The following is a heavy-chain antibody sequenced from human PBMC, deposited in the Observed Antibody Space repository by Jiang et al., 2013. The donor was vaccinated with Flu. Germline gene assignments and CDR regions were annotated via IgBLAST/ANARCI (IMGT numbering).Heavy chain of an antibody. CDR3: AREQGGDTSDSSSYQVWFDP. V-gene: IGHV4-59*01. Sequence: GPGLVKASETLSLTCTVSGGSISSYYWSWIRQPPGKGLEWIGYIYYSGSTNYNPSLKSRVTISVDTSKNQFSLKLSSVTAADTAVYYCAREQGGDTSDSSSYQVWFDPWGQGILVTVSS. J-gene: IGHJ5*02. D-gene: IGHD3-22*01. CDR1: GGSISSYY. CDR2: IYYSGST.